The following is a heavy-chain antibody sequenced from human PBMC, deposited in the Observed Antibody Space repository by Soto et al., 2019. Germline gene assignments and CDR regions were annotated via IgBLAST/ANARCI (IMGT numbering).Heavy chain of an antibody. CDR2: LNPSGGST. J-gene: IGHJ6*02. CDR3: ARVPYDFLPNYYYYGMDL. CDR1: GYTFTSYY. V-gene: IGHV1-46*01. Sequence: ASVNVSCKASGYTFTSYYMPWVRPAPGQGLEWMGILNPSGGSTSYAQKFQGRVTMTRDTSTSTVYMELSSLRSEDTAVYYCARVPYDFLPNYYYYGMDLWCQRTTVTVSS. D-gene: IGHD3-3*01.